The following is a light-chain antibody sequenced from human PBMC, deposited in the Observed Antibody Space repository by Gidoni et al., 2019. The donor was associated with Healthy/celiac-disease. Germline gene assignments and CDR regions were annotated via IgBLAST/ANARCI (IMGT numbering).Light chain of an antibody. V-gene: IGKV4-1*01. CDR2: WAS. Sequence: DIVMTQSPDSLAVSLGERATINCKSSQSVLYSSNNKNYLAWYQQKPGQPPKLLIYWASTRESGVPDRFSGSGSGTDFTLTISSLQAEDGAVYYCQQYYSTPRTFXQXTKVEIK. CDR1: QSVLYSSNNKNY. CDR3: QQYYSTPRT. J-gene: IGKJ1*01.